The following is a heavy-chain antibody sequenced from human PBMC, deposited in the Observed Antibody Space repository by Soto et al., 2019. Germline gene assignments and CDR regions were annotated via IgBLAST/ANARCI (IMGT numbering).Heavy chain of an antibody. J-gene: IGHJ3*02. V-gene: IGHV3-66*01. CDR3: ARESGIAVAGTGIPFDAFDI. D-gene: IGHD6-19*01. CDR1: GFTVSSNY. CDR2: IYSGGST. Sequence: EVQLVESGGGLVQPGGSLRLSCAASGFTVSSNYMSWVRQAPGKGLEWVSVIYSGGSTYYEDSVNGRFTISRDISKNRLYPQMNRLRAEDTAVYYCARESGIAVAGTGIPFDAFDIWGQGTMVTVSS.